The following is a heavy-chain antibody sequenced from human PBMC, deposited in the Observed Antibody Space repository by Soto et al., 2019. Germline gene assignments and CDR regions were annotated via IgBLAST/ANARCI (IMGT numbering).Heavy chain of an antibody. CDR3: AHRTTVDIFDY. J-gene: IGHJ4*02. V-gene: IGHV2-5*01. Sequence: GSGPTPGNPTQTLTLTCTFSGFSLSTSGVGVGWIRQPPGKALEWLALIYWNEDKRYSPSLKSRLTITKDTSKNQVVLTMTNMDPVDTATYYCAHRTTVDIFDYWGQGTLVTVSS. D-gene: IGHD4-17*01. CDR2: IYWNEDK. CDR1: GFSLSTSGVG.